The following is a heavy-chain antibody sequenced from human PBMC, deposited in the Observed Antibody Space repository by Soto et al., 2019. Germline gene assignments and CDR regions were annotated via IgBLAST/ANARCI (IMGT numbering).Heavy chain of an antibody. J-gene: IGHJ5*02. D-gene: IGHD2-2*01. V-gene: IGHV4-4*02. CDR3: ASDSRMGCSSTDCYMS. Sequence: QVQLQESGPGLVKASETLSLTCAVSGDSISSGAWWSWVRQYPGKGLQWIGEIYHSGNTRNNPSLKSRVTMSVDKSNKQFSLNLMAVTAADTATYYCASDSRMGCSSTDCYMSWGRGILVTVSS. CDR1: GDSISSGAW. CDR2: IYHSGNT.